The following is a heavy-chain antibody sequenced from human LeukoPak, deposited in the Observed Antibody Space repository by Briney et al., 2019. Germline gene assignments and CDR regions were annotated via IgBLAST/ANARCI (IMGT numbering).Heavy chain of an antibody. D-gene: IGHD4-23*01. CDR2: IFHSGTT. V-gene: IGHV4-39*07. J-gene: IGHJ4*02. CDR3: ARGLRWFGYFDY. Sequence: SETLSLTCTVSGGSISSSSYYWGWIRQPPGKGLEWIGSIFHSGTTYYNPSLKSRAITSVDTSKNQLSLKLSSVTAADTAVYYCARGLRWFGYFDYWGQGILVTVSS. CDR1: GGSISSSSYY.